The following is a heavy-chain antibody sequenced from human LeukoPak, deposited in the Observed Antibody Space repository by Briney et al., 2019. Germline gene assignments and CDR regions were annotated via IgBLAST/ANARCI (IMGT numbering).Heavy chain of an antibody. J-gene: IGHJ6*02. Sequence: TGGSLRLSCAASGFTSSGYAVHWVRQGPGKGLDWVAVISFDGSDQYYADSVKGRFTISRDNSQNTVSLHMNSLKTEDTAVYFCARLSRSGATYFYYGMDVWGQGTTVIVTS. CDR2: ISFDGSDQ. CDR3: ARLSRSGATYFYYGMDV. V-gene: IGHV3-30*04. CDR1: GFTSSGYA. D-gene: IGHD3-22*01.